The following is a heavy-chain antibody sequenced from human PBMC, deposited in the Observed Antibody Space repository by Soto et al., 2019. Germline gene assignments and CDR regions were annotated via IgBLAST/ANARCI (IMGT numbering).Heavy chain of an antibody. Sequence: GGSLRLSCAASGFTFSSYAMSWVRQAPGKGLEWVSAISGSGGSTYYADSVKGRFTISRDNSKNTLYLQMNSLRAEDTAVYYCAKGPYSSSRHTMHFAYWGQGTLVTVSS. CDR1: GFTFSSYA. V-gene: IGHV3-23*01. D-gene: IGHD6-6*01. J-gene: IGHJ4*02. CDR2: ISGSGGST. CDR3: AKGPYSSSRHTMHFAY.